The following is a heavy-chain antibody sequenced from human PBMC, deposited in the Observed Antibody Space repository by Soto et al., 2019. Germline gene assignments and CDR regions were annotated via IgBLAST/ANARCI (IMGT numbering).Heavy chain of an antibody. CDR3: AADPTDYDFWSGSTLDAFDI. Sequence: SVKVSCKASGFTFTSSAVQWVRQARGQRLEWIGWIVVGSGNTNYAQKLQERVTITRDMSTSTAYMELSSLRSEDTAVYYCAADPTDYDFWSGSTLDAFDIWGQGTMVTVSS. D-gene: IGHD3-3*01. CDR2: IVVGSGNT. V-gene: IGHV1-58*01. J-gene: IGHJ3*02. CDR1: GFTFTSSA.